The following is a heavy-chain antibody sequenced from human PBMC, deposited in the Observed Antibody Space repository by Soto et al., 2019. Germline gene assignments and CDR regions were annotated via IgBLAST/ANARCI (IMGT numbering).Heavy chain of an antibody. J-gene: IGHJ4*02. CDR1: GGTFSSYA. Sequence: QVKLVQSGAEVKKPGSSVKVSCKASGGTFSSYAISWVRQAPGQGLEWMGGIIPIFGTADYAQKFQGRVTITADESTSTAYMELSSLRSVDTAVYYCASHYDSSGYYYRVLDYWGQGTLVTVSS. V-gene: IGHV1-69*12. CDR2: IIPIFGTA. D-gene: IGHD3-22*01. CDR3: ASHYDSSGYYYRVLDY.